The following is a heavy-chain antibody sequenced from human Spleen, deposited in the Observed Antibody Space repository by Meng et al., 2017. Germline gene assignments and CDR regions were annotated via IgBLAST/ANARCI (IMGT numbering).Heavy chain of an antibody. Sequence: VESWGDLVKPGGSLRLFCAASGFYFNNAWMSWVRQAPGKGLEWVGRIKSNTDGGTAEYAAPVTGRFTISRDDSKSTLYLQLSGLTTDDTGVYYCTWDDKAVSDYWGQGTLVTVSS. CDR1: GFYFNNAW. CDR3: TWDDKAVSDY. D-gene: IGHD3-9*01. CDR2: IKSNTDGGTA. V-gene: IGHV3-15*01. J-gene: IGHJ4*02.